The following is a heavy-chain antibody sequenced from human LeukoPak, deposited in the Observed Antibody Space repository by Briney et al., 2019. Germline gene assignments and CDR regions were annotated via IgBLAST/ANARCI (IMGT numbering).Heavy chain of an antibody. CDR3: ARSYYYYYYYMDV. D-gene: IGHD1-26*01. Sequence: PSETLSLTCTVSGGSISSSRYYWGWIRQPPGKGLEWIGSIYYSGSTYYNPSLKSRVTISVDTYKNQFSLKLSSVTAADTAVYYCARSYYYYYYYMDVWGKGATVTVSS. J-gene: IGHJ6*03. V-gene: IGHV4-39*07. CDR1: GGSISSSRYY. CDR2: IYYSGST.